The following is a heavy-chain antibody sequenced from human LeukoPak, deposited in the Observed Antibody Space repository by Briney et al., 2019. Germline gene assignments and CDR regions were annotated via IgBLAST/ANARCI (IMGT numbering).Heavy chain of an antibody. CDR2: IYSDGTT. CDR1: GFTASSTY. V-gene: IGHV3-66*01. D-gene: IGHD3-10*01. J-gene: IGHJ4*02. CDR3: AKGVTPTY. Sequence: PGGSLRLSCAASGFTASSTYVIWVRQAPGRGLEWVSVIYSDGTTYYADSVKGRFTISRDNSKNTLYLQMNNLRAEDTAMYYCAKGVTPTYWGQGTLVTVSS.